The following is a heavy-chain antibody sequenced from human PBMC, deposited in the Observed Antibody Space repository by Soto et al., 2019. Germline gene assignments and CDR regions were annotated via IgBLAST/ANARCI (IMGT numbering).Heavy chain of an antibody. CDR1: GYTFTIYA. V-gene: IGHV1-3*01. J-gene: IGHJ6*02. D-gene: IGHD6-6*01. CDR2: INAGNGNT. CDR3: ARGPSLDYYYYGMDV. Sequence: GASVKVSCKASGYTFTIYAMHWVLQAPGQRLEWMGWINAGNGNTKYSQKFQGRVTITRDTSASTAYMELSSLRSEDTAVYYCARGPSLDYYYYGMDVWGQGTTVTVSS.